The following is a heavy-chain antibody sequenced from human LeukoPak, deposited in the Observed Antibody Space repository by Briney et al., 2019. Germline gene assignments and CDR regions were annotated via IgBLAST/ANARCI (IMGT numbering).Heavy chain of an antibody. J-gene: IGHJ4*02. CDR2: INSDRSST. D-gene: IGHD5-24*01. V-gene: IGHV3-74*01. CDR3: ARSPYPSIYGYNYYFDY. Sequence: SGGSLRLSCAASGFTFSSYWMHWVRQAPGKGLVWVSRINSDRSSTSYADSVKGRFTISRDNAKNTLYLQMNSLRAEDTAVYYCARSPYPSIYGYNYYFDYWGQGTLVTVYS. CDR1: GFTFSSYW.